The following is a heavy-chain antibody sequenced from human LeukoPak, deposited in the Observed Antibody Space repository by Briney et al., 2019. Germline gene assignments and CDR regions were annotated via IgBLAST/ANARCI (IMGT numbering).Heavy chain of an antibody. D-gene: IGHD3-10*01. CDR3: ARQRGSGTYSAYYFDY. J-gene: IGHJ4*02. CDR1: GYSISSGYY. V-gene: IGHV4-38-2*01. CDR2: TYHSGGT. Sequence: SETLSLTCAVSGYSISSGYYWGWIRQPPVKGLEWIGSTYHSGGTYYNPSHKSRITISVDTSKNQFSLKLTSVTAADTAVYYCARQRGSGTYSAYYFDYWGQGTLVTVSS.